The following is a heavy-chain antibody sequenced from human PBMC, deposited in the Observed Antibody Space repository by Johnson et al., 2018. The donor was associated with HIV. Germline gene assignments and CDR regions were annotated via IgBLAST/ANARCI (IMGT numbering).Heavy chain of an antibody. D-gene: IGHD2-15*01. CDR3: ARSKDCSVSSCPDGFDI. Sequence: QVYLVESGGGVAQPGTSLRPSSAASGFTFNSYGMHWVRQAPGKGLEWVAAIWYDGSNKYYADSVKGRFTISRDNSKNTLYLQMIGLRAEDTAVYYCARSKDCSVSSCPDGFDIWGQGTMVIVSS. J-gene: IGHJ3*02. CDR1: GFTFNSYG. CDR2: IWYDGSNK. V-gene: IGHV3-33*01.